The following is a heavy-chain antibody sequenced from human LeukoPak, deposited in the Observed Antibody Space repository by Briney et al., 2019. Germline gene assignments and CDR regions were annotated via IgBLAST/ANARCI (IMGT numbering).Heavy chain of an antibody. CDR2: IYYSGST. CDR3: ARKANIPDY. D-gene: IGHD2-21*01. CDR1: GGSISGHY. Sequence: PSETLSLTCTVSGGSISGHYWSWIRQPPGKGLEWIGYIYYSGSTNYNPSLKSRVTISVDTSKNQFSLRLSSVTAADTAVYYCARKANIPDYWGQGTLVTVSS. J-gene: IGHJ4*02. V-gene: IGHV4-59*11.